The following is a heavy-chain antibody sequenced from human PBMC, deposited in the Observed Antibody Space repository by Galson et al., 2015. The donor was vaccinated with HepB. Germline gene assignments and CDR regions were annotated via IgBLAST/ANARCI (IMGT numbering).Heavy chain of an antibody. CDR2: ISYDGSNK. CDR3: ARGDSYYYDSSAARGAFDI. D-gene: IGHD3-22*01. V-gene: IGHV3-30*04. Sequence: SLRLSCAASGFTFSSYAMHWVRQAPGKGLEWVAVISYDGSNKYYADSVKGRFTISRDNSKNTLYLQMNSLRAEDTAVYYCARGDSYYYDSSAARGAFDIWGQGTMVTVSS. CDR1: GFTFSSYA. J-gene: IGHJ3*02.